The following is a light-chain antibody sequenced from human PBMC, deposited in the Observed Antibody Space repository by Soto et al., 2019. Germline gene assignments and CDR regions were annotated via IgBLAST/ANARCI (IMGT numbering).Light chain of an antibody. CDR2: GAS. CDR3: QQYNNWWT. Sequence: EIVMTQSPATLSVSPGERATLSCRASQSVSNNLACYHQKPGQAPRLLIYGASTRATGIPARFSGSGSGTEFTLTISSLQSEDFAVYYCQQYNNWWTFGQGTKVESK. CDR1: QSVSNN. J-gene: IGKJ1*01. V-gene: IGKV3-15*01.